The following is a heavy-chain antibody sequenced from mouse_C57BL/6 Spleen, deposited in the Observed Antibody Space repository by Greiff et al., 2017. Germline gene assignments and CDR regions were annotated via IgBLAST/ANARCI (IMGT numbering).Heavy chain of an antibody. Sequence: QVTLKESGPGLLQPSQTLSLTCSFSGFSLSTFGMGVGWIRQPSGKGLEWLAHIWWDDDKYYNPALKSRLTISKDTSKNQVFLKIANVDTADTATYYCARIVVYYSNYDAMDYWGQGTSVTVSS. J-gene: IGHJ4*01. CDR1: GFSLSTFGMG. D-gene: IGHD2-5*01. CDR2: IWWDDDK. CDR3: ARIVVYYSNYDAMDY. V-gene: IGHV8-8*01.